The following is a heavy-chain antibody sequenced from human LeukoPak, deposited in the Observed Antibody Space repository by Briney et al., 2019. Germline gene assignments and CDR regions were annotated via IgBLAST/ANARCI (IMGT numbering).Heavy chain of an antibody. Sequence: SETLSLTCTVSGGSISSYYWSWIRQPPGKGLEWIGYIYYSGSTNYNPSLKSRVTISVDTSKNQFSLKLSSVTAADTAVYYCARLDCSSTSCYLGAYNWFDPWGQGTLVTVSS. CDR1: GGSISSYY. V-gene: IGHV4-59*01. J-gene: IGHJ5*02. D-gene: IGHD2-2*01. CDR3: ARLDCSSTSCYLGAYNWFDP. CDR2: IYYSGST.